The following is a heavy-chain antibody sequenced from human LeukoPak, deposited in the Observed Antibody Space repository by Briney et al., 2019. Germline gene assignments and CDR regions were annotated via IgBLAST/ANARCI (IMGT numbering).Heavy chain of an antibody. CDR3: ARALQVATKYNWFDP. J-gene: IGHJ5*02. CDR2: ISSSSSYI. D-gene: IGHD5-12*01. V-gene: IGHV3-21*01. Sequence: GGSLRLSCAASGFTFSSYSMNWVRQAPGKGLEWGSSISSSSSYIYYADSVKGRFTISRDNAKNSLYLQMNSLRAEDTAVYYCARALQVATKYNWFDPWGQGTLVTVSS. CDR1: GFTFSSYS.